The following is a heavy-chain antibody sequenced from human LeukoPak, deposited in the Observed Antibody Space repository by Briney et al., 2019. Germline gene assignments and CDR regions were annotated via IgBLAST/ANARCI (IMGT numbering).Heavy chain of an antibody. D-gene: IGHD4-11*01. CDR1: GGSINSYY. CDR3: AINDYNDYVYAFDI. Sequence: SETLSLTCIVSGGSINSYYWSWIRQTAGKGLEWIGRVSTSGNTKYNPSLKSRVIMPIDTSKNQVSLKLTSVTAADTAVYYCAINDYNDYVYAFDIWGQGTMVTVSS. CDR2: VSTSGNT. V-gene: IGHV4-4*07. J-gene: IGHJ3*02.